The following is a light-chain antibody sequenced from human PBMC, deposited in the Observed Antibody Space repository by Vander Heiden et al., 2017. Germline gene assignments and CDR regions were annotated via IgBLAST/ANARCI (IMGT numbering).Light chain of an antibody. J-gene: IGKJ4*01. Sequence: DIQMTQSPSSLSASVGDRVPITCQASQDISNYLNWYQQKPGKAPRLLIYDASNLETGVPSRFTGSGSGTDFTFTISSLQPEDIATYYCQQDDNLPLTFGGGTKVEIK. CDR2: DAS. CDR1: QDISNY. V-gene: IGKV1-33*01. CDR3: QQDDNLPLT.